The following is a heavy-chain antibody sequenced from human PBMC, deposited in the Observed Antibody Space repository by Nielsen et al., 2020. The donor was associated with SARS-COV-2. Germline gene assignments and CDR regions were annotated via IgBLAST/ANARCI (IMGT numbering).Heavy chain of an antibody. CDR3: ARNGIRLRTYYYSGLDV. J-gene: IGHJ6*02. D-gene: IGHD4-17*01. V-gene: IGHV1-3*01. CDR2: INSANGNT. Sequence: ASVKVFCKASGYTFTNYAIHWVRQAPGQGLEWMGWINSANGNTEFSQKFQGRVTSSTDTSANTIYMELSSLRSEDTAVYYCARNGIRLRTYYYSGLDVWGQGTTVTVSS. CDR1: GYTFTNYA.